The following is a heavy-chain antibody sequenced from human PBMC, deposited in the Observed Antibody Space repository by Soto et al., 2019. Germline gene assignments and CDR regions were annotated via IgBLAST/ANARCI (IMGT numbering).Heavy chain of an antibody. D-gene: IGHD3-9*01. Sequence: GGSLRLSCAASGFTFSSYDMHWVRQATGKGLEWVSAIGTAGDTYYPGSVKGRFTISREKAKNSLYLQMNSLRAEDTAVYYCARFRSRYFDWPSPSYYYYGIDVWGQGTTVTVSS. CDR2: IGTAGDT. J-gene: IGHJ6*02. CDR3: ARFRSRYFDWPSPSYYYYGIDV. V-gene: IGHV3-13*01. CDR1: GFTFSSYD.